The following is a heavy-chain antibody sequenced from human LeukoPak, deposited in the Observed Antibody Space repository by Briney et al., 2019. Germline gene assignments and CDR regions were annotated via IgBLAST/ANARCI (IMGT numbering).Heavy chain of an antibody. CDR2: IYYSGST. Sequence: SETLSLTCTVSGGSISSYYWSWIRQPPGKGLEWIGYIYYSGSTNYNPSLKSRVTISVDTSKNQFSLKLSSVTAADTAVYYCARGLEGYDILTGYSDAFDIWGQGTMVTVSS. CDR1: GGSISSYY. V-gene: IGHV4-59*01. CDR3: ARGLEGYDILTGYSDAFDI. D-gene: IGHD3-9*01. J-gene: IGHJ3*02.